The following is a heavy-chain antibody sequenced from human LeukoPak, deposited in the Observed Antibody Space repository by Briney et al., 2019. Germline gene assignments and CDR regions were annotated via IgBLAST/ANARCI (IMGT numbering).Heavy chain of an antibody. J-gene: IGHJ4*02. V-gene: IGHV1-18*01. Sequence: ASLRVSCTASGYSFTNYGITWVRQAPGQGLEWMGWISGDQDSTKSAQTFEGRITIIIDTYTSPAYMVLRRLRSDDTAIYFRARSDLPTITAGPFDYWGQGTLVADSS. CDR2: ISGDQDST. D-gene: IGHD5-24*01. CDR3: ARSDLPTITAGPFDY. CDR1: GYSFTNYG.